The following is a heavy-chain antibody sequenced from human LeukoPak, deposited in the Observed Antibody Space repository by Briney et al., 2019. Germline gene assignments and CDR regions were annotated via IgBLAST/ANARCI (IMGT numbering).Heavy chain of an antibody. D-gene: IGHD3-10*01. CDR3: AREEYYYGSGLQTDV. J-gene: IGHJ6*04. V-gene: IGHV1-46*01. CDR1: GYTFTSNY. CDR2: ISPSGGST. Sequence: GASVKVSCKAFGYTFTSNYMHWVRQAPGQGPEWMGVISPSGGSTTYAQKFQGRVTLTRDMSTSTDYLELRSLRSEDTAVYYCAREEYYYGSGLQTDVWGKGTTVTVSS.